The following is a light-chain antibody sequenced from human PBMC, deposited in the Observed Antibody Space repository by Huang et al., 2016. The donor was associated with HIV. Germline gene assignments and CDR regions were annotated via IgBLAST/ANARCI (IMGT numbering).Light chain of an antibody. J-gene: IGKJ1*01. CDR2: GAS. Sequence: EIVMTQSPATLSVSPGERATLSCRASQSVSRNLAGYQQKPGQAPRLLIYGASTRATGIPARCSGSGSGTEFTLTISSLQSEDFAVYYCQQYNNWPPWTFGQGTKVEIK. CDR1: QSVSRN. V-gene: IGKV3-15*01. CDR3: QQYNNWPPWT.